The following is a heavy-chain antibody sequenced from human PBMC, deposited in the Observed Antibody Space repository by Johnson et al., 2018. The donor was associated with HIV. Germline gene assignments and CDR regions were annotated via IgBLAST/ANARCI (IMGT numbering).Heavy chain of an antibody. CDR1: GFTFSSYA. D-gene: IGHD4-23*01. J-gene: IGHJ3*02. CDR2: ISYDGSNK. V-gene: IGHV3-30*04. CDR3: ARWGVVTPHAFDI. Sequence: QMQLVESGGGVVQPGRSLRLSCAASGFTFSSYAMHWVRQAPGKGLEWVAVISYDGSNKYYADSVKGRFTISRDNSKNTLYLQMNSLRAEDTAVYYCARWGVVTPHAFDIWGQGTMVTVSS.